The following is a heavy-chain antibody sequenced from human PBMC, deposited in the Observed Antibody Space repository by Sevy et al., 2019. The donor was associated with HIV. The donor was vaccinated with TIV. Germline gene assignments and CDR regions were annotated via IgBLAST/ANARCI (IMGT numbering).Heavy chain of an antibody. J-gene: IGHJ4*02. CDR3: ARDGVSSGWYRGYYFDN. CDR1: GFTFSSFA. CDR2: SSYDGTDN. D-gene: IGHD6-19*01. V-gene: IGHV3-30*04. Sequence: GGSLRLSCAASGFTFSSFAMHWVRQAPGKGQDWVTFSSYDGTDNYYSDSLKGRFTISRDNSKNTLDLQMNSLRPEDTAIYYCARDGVSSGWYRGYYFDNWGRGTPVTVSS.